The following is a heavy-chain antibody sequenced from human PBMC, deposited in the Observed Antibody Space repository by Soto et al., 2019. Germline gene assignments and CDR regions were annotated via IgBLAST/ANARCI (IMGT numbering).Heavy chain of an antibody. CDR2: TNPNSGAT. D-gene: IGHD5-12*01. V-gene: IGHV1-2*02. Sequence: QVHLVQSGAEVKKPGASVKVSCKTSGYTFTDSFMHWFRQAPGQGLEWMGWTNPNSGATDYAQKFQGRVTMTRDTPISTAYMELSRLKSDDTAVYYCARDLGGYDLYGPDSWGQGTLVTVSS. J-gene: IGHJ5*01. CDR1: GYTFTDSF. CDR3: ARDLGGYDLYGPDS.